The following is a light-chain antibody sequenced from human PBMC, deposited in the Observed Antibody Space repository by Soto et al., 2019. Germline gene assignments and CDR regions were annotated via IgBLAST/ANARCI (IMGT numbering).Light chain of an antibody. CDR1: SGEIETYDF. CDR2: DVT. Sequence: QSVLTQPAAVSGSPGQSITISCTGTSGEIETYDFVSWYQVHPGKAPKLMIYDVTYRPSGVSDRFTGSRSDNAASLTISGLQPEDEAVYYCNSYTTNNAFGFGTGTKVTVL. J-gene: IGLJ1*01. CDR3: NSYTTNNAFG. V-gene: IGLV2-14*03.